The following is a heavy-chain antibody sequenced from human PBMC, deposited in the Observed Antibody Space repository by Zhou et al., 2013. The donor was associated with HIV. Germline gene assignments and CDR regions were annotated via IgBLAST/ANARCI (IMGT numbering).Heavy chain of an antibody. Sequence: QVQLQESGPGLVKPSQTLSLTCAVSGGSISSGNYYWSWIRQPAGKGLEWIGRIYTSGSTNYNPSLKSRVTMSVDTSKNQFSLKLDSVTAADTAVYYCARDWIYGDYYYYYMDVWGKGTTVTVSS. CDR3: ARDWIYGDYYYYYMDV. J-gene: IGHJ6*03. CDR2: IYTSGST. CDR1: GGSISSGNYY. D-gene: IGHD4-17*01. V-gene: IGHV4-61*02.